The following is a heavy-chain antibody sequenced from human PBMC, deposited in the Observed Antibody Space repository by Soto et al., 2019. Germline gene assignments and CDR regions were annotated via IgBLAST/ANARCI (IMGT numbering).Heavy chain of an antibody. J-gene: IGHJ6*02. Sequence: SVKVSCKASGFTFTSSAVQWVRQARGQRLEWIGWIVVGSGNTNYAQKFQERVTITRDMSTSTAYMELSSLRSEDTAVYYCAASPRIAAAGTLTMDLDYYYGMDVWGQGTTVTVSS. CDR2: IVVGSGNT. V-gene: IGHV1-58*01. CDR3: AASPRIAAAGTLTMDLDYYYGMDV. CDR1: GFTFTSSA. D-gene: IGHD6-13*01.